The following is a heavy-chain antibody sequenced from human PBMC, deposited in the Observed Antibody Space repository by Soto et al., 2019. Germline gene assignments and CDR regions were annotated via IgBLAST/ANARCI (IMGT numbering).Heavy chain of an antibody. CDR1: GFTFSNYA. D-gene: IGHD7-27*01. CDR2: ISNSGGNT. Sequence: ESGGGLVQPGGSLRLSCAASGFTFSNYAMSWVRQAPGKGLEYVSSISNSGGNTYYADSVKGRFTISRDNSNNMLYLQMNSLRADDTAVYYCAKEVLTGDGFDSWGQGTLVTVSS. CDR3: AKEVLTGDGFDS. J-gene: IGHJ4*02. V-gene: IGHV3-23*01.